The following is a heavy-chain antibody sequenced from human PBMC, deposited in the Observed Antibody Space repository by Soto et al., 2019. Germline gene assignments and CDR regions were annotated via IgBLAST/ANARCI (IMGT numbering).Heavy chain of an antibody. CDR2: VIPVFNSA. V-gene: IGHV1-69*06. CDR3: GRRANRGMDV. J-gene: IGHJ6*02. CDR1: GGSFSNYA. Sequence: QVQLVQSGPEMRKPGSSVKVSCKSSGGSFSNYAISWVRQAPGQGLEWLGGVIPVFNSANYAPKFQGRVTITADTSTSTAYKEVSSLAPDDTAVYYCGRRANRGMDVWGQGTTVTVSS. D-gene: IGHD2-8*01.